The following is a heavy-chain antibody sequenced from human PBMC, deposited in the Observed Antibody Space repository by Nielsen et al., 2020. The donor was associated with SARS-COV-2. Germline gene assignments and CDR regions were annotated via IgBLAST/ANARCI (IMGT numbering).Heavy chain of an antibody. V-gene: IGHV3-74*01. CDR2: INSDGSST. J-gene: IGHJ6*03. Sequence: SCKASGYTFTSYYMHWVRQAPGKGLVWVSRINSDGSSTSYADSVKGRFTISRDNAKNTLYLQMNSLRAEDTAVYYCARAMDVWGKGTTVTVSS. CDR1: GYTFTSYY. CDR3: ARAMDV.